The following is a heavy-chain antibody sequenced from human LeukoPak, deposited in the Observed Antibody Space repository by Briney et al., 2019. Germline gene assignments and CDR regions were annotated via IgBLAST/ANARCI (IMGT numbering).Heavy chain of an antibody. V-gene: IGHV1-46*03. Sequence: ASVKVSCKASGYTFTSYSMHWVRQAPGQGLEWVGIISLSGGSTSYAQKFQGSVTMTRDTSTSTVYMELSSLRSEDTAVYYCARCSGYNWVDAFDIWGQGKMVTVSS. D-gene: IGHD5-12*01. CDR1: GYTFTSYS. CDR2: ISLSGGST. CDR3: ARCSGYNWVDAFDI. J-gene: IGHJ3*02.